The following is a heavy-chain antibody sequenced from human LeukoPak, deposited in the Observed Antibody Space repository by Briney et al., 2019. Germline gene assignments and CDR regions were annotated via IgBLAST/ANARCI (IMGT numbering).Heavy chain of an antibody. CDR1: GYTFTSYG. CDR3: ARDFFRGTTSPNWFDP. Sequence: GASVKVSCKASGYTFTSYGISWVRQAPGQGLEWMGWISAYNGNTNYAQKLQGRVTMTTDTSTSTAYMELRSLRSDDTAVYYCARDFFRGTTSPNWFDPWGQGTLVTVSS. CDR2: ISAYNGNT. J-gene: IGHJ5*02. V-gene: IGHV1-18*01. D-gene: IGHD1-7*01.